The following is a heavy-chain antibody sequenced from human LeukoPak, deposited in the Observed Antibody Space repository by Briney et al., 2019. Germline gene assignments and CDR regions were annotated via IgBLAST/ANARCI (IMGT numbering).Heavy chain of an antibody. Sequence: ASVKVSCKVSGDTLTELSMHWVRQAPGKGLEWMGGFDPEDGKTMYAQKFQGRVTMTEDTSTDTAYMDRSGLRPEDTAVYYCAADVTTSYSSTWYARNWGQGTLVTVSS. CDR1: GDTLTELS. V-gene: IGHV1-24*01. CDR3: AADVTTSYSSTWYARN. J-gene: IGHJ4*02. D-gene: IGHD6-13*01. CDR2: FDPEDGKT.